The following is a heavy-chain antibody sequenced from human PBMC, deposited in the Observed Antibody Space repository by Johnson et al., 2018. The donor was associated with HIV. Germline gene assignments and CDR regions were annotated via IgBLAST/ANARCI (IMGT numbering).Heavy chain of an antibody. Sequence: VQLVESGGGVVRPGGSLRLSCAASGFPFDDYGMSWVRQAPGKGLARVPGITWNGGSTGYEDLVKGRLPISRANAKNSLYLQMNSLSAVDTALYYCAGDANEFVVVIANDAFDMWGQGTMVTVSS. CDR3: AGDANEFVVVIANDAFDM. CDR2: ITWNGGST. J-gene: IGHJ3*02. V-gene: IGHV3-20*04. CDR1: GFPFDDYG. D-gene: IGHD2-21*01.